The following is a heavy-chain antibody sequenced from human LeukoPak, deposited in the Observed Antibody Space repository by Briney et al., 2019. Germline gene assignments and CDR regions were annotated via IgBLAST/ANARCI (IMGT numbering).Heavy chain of an antibody. CDR1: GGTFSSYA. CDR3: AKEEQWLVQY. V-gene: IGHV1-69*13. J-gene: IGHJ4*02. Sequence: GASVKVSCKASGGTFSSYAISWVRQAPGQGLEWMGGIIPIFGTANYAQKFQGRVTITADESTSTAYMELSSLRSEDTAVYYCAKEEQWLVQYWGQGTLVTVSS. CDR2: IIPIFGTA. D-gene: IGHD6-19*01.